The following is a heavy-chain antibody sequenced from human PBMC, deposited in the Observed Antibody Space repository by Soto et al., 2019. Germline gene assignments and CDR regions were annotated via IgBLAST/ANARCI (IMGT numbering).Heavy chain of an antibody. J-gene: IGHJ6*02. D-gene: IGHD6-19*01. CDR2: ISYDGSNK. CDR3: AKESSGWYYYYYGMDV. V-gene: IGHV3-30*18. Sequence: QVQLVESGGGVVQPGRSLRLSCAASGFTFSSYGMHWVRQAPGKGLEWVAVISYDGSNKYYADSVKGRFTISRDNSKNTLYLQMNSLRAEDTAVYYCAKESSGWYYYYYGMDVWGQGPTVTVSS. CDR1: GFTFSSYG.